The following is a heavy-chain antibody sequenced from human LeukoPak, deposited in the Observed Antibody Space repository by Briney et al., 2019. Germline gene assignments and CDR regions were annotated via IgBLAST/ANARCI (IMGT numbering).Heavy chain of an antibody. CDR2: ISGSGGST. V-gene: IGHV3-23*01. Sequence: GGSLRLSCAASGFTFSSYAMSWVRQAPGKGLEWVSAISGSGGSTYYADSVKGRFTISRDNSKNTLYLPMNSLRAEDTAVYYRAYPYGSGSYRRYYYYGMDVWGQGTTVTVSS. J-gene: IGHJ6*02. CDR3: AYPYGSGSYRRYYYYGMDV. D-gene: IGHD3-10*01. CDR1: GFTFSSYA.